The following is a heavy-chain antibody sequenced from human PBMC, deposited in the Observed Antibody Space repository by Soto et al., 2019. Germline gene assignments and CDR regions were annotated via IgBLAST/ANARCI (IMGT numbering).Heavy chain of an antibody. J-gene: IGHJ4*02. D-gene: IGHD3-9*01. CDR1: GFTLGGYA. Sequence: GGSLRLSCAASGFTLGGYAMNWVRQAPGKGLEWVSVISGSGVITYYADSVKGRFTISRDNSKNTLYLQMNSLRAEDTALYYCAKDILTGYCPFDCWGQGTLVTVSS. CDR2: ISGSGVIT. CDR3: AKDILTGYCPFDC. V-gene: IGHV3-23*01.